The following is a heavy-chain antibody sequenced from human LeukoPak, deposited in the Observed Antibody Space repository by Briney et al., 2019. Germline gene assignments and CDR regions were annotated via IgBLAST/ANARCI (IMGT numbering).Heavy chain of an antibody. CDR2: IYYSGST. CDR1: GGSISSGDYY. D-gene: IGHD3-10*01. J-gene: IGHJ2*01. V-gene: IGHV4-30-4*01. CDR3: ARARYGSGSSGYFDL. Sequence: PSETLSLTCTVSGGSISSGDYYWGWIRQPPGKGLEWVGCIYYSGSTYYNPCLKSRVTISVDTSKIQFSLKLSSVTAADTAVYYCARARYGSGSSGYFDLWGRGTLVTVSS.